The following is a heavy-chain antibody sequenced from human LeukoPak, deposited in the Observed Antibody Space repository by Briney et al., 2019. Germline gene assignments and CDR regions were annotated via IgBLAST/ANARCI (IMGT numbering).Heavy chain of an antibody. CDR1: GGSITDYY. CDR3: VRNRAFDI. J-gene: IGHJ3*02. V-gene: IGHV4-59*01. Sequence: PSETLCLTCTVSGGSITDYYWNWIRQPPGKGLEWIGYSDHSGSTNYNPSLKSRVTISVDTSKNQISLKLSSVTAADTAVYHCVRNRAFDICGQGTMVTVSS. CDR2: SDHSGST.